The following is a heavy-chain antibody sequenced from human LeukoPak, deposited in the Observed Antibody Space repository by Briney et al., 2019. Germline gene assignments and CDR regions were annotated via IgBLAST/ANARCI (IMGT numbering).Heavy chain of an antibody. Sequence: SLRLSCEASGFTFDDFAMHWVRQAPGKGLGWASGISWNSGTIAYADSVKGRFTISRDNAKNSLYLQMNSLRAEDMALYYCAKASTRSFTSGYYGDAFDIWGQGTMVSVSS. J-gene: IGHJ3*02. CDR3: AKASTRSFTSGYYGDAFDI. CDR1: GFTFDDFA. D-gene: IGHD3-22*01. CDR2: ISWNSGTI. V-gene: IGHV3-9*03.